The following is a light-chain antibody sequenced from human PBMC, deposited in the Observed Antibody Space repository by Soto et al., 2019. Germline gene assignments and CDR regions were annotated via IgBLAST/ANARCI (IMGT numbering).Light chain of an antibody. J-gene: IGLJ1*01. CDR2: GNS. V-gene: IGLV1-40*01. Sequence: QSVLTQPPSVSGSPGQRVTISCTGSSSNIGAGYDVHWYQQHPGTAPKLLIYGNSNRPSGVPDRFSGSKSGTSASLAITGVQAEDEADYYCQSYDSSLSGYVFGTGTKLTVL. CDR3: QSYDSSLSGYV. CDR1: SSNIGAGYD.